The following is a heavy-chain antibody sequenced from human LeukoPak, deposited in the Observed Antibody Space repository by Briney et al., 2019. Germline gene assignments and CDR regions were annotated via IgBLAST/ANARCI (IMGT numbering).Heavy chain of an antibody. Sequence: ASVKVSCKASGYTFTGYYMHWVRQAPGQGLEWMGWINPNSGGTNYAQKFQGRVTMTRDTSTSTVYMELSSLRSEDTAVYYCARGPRQSSAFDIWGQGTMVTVSS. CDR2: INPNSGGT. V-gene: IGHV1-2*02. J-gene: IGHJ3*02. D-gene: IGHD5-24*01. CDR1: GYTFTGYY. CDR3: ARGPRQSSAFDI.